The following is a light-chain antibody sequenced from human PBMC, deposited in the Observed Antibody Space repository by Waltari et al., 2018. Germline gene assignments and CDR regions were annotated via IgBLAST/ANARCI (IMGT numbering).Light chain of an antibody. J-gene: IGKJ4*01. Sequence: IQMTQSPSSVSASVGDRVNISCRASRGVNTWLAWYQQRPGNAPKLLIYDASTLQSGVPSRFSGGGSGTDFTLTINSLQPEDFATDYCLQTYNFPLTFGGGTAVEIK. CDR1: RGVNTW. V-gene: IGKV1D-12*01. CDR3: LQTYNFPLT. CDR2: DAS.